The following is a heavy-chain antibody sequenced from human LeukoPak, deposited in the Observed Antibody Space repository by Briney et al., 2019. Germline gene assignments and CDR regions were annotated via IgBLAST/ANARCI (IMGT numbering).Heavy chain of an antibody. CDR1: GGSISSYY. CDR3: ARGPGANDAFDI. V-gene: IGHV4-59*01. CDR2: IYYSGST. J-gene: IGHJ3*02. D-gene: IGHD4/OR15-4a*01. Sequence: SETLSLTCTVSGGSISSYYWSWIRQPPGKGLEWIGYIYYSGSTNYNPSLKSRVTISVDTSKSQFSLKLSSVTAADTAVYYCARGPGANDAFDIWGQGTMVTVSS.